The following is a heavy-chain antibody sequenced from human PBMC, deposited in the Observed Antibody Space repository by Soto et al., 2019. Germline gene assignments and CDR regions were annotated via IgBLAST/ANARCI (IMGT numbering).Heavy chain of an antibody. D-gene: IGHD2-15*01. Sequence: PSETMSLTSTACGGSISSYYCTWIRQPPGKGLEWIGYIYYSGSTNYNPSLKSRVTISVDTSKNQFSLKLSSVTAADTAVYYCARRKGYCSGGGCNDWFDPWGQGTLVTVSS. J-gene: IGHJ5*02. CDR2: IYYSGST. CDR1: GGSISSYY. CDR3: ARRKGYCSGGGCNDWFDP. V-gene: IGHV4-59*01.